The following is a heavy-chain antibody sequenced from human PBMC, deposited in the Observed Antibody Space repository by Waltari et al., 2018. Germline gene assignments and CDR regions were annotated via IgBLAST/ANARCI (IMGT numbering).Heavy chain of an antibody. D-gene: IGHD5-12*01. Sequence: QVQLVQSGAEVMKPGASVKVSCQASGSTFFTYELDWVRQAPGQGLEWMGWMNPNNGDRAYAQKFQGRVTMTRDTSINTAYMELSSLTSEDTALYYCAKGRDVNAGYDYNWFDTWGQGTLVTVSS. CDR2: MNPNNGDR. J-gene: IGHJ5*02. CDR1: GSTFFTYE. V-gene: IGHV1-8*02. CDR3: AKGRDVNAGYDYNWFDT.